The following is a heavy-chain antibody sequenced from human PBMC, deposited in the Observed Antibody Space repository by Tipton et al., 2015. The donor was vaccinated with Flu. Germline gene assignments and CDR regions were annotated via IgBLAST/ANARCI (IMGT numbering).Heavy chain of an antibody. CDR2: VQSTGTT. CDR3: ARHPSSAHYVDAFDI. CDR1: GASINNHH. J-gene: IGHJ3*02. D-gene: IGHD4-17*01. V-gene: IGHV4-59*11. Sequence: TLSLTCNVSGASINNHHWSWIRQPLGKGLEWIGYVQSTGTTNYNPSLKSRVSISVEASKRQFTLKLTSVTEADTAVYFCARHPSSAHYVDAFDIWGQGTMVTVSS.